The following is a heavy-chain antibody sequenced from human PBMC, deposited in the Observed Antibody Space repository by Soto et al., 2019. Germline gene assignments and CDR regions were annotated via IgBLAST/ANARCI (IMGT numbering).Heavy chain of an antibody. D-gene: IGHD6-13*01. CDR2: ISGSGGST. CDR1: GFTFSNYA. V-gene: IGHV3-23*01. Sequence: EVQLLESGGGLVQPGGSLRLSCAASGFTFSNYAVTWVRQAPGKGLEWVSTISGSGGSTYYADSVKGRFTISRDNSKNTLYLQMNSLRAEDTAVYYCAKAQGSSWSEIDYWGQGTLVTVSS. CDR3: AKAQGSSWSEIDY. J-gene: IGHJ4*02.